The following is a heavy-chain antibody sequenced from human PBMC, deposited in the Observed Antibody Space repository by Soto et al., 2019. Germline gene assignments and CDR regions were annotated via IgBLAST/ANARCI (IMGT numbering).Heavy chain of an antibody. Sequence: QVQLVESGGGVVQPGRSLRISCAASGFTFSSYGMHWVRQAPGKGLEWVAVIWYDGSNKYYADSVKGRFTISRDNSKNTLYLQMNSLRAEDTAVYYCAREGYSSGWFDYWGQGTLVTFSS. D-gene: IGHD6-19*01. J-gene: IGHJ4*02. CDR2: IWYDGSNK. V-gene: IGHV3-33*01. CDR3: AREGYSSGWFDY. CDR1: GFTFSSYG.